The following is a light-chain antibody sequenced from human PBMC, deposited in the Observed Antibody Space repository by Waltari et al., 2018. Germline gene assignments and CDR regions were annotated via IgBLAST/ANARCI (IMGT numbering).Light chain of an antibody. V-gene: IGKV1-8*01. CDR3: QHYYNYPWT. CDR1: QDINSY. CDR2: ASS. Sequence: AIRMAQSPAAIPAYSGDSVTITCRASQDINSYLAWFQQKPGKAPKLLIYASSSLQGGVPSRFSGSGSGTEFTLTITSLQSEDFASYYCQHYYNYPWTFGQGTRVEIK. J-gene: IGKJ1*01.